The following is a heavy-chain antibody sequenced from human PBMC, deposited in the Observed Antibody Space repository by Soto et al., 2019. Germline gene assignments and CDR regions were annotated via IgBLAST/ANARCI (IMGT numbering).Heavy chain of an antibody. J-gene: IGHJ4*02. CDR2: ISSSSSYI. CDR1: GFTFSSYS. CDR3: ARPGYCSSTSCSPLDY. Sequence: GGSLRLSCAASGFTFSSYSMNWVRQAPGKGLEWVSSISSSSSYIYYADSVKGRFTISRDNAKNSLYLQMNSLRAEDTAVYYCARPGYCSSTSCSPLDYWGQGTXVTVSS. V-gene: IGHV3-21*01. D-gene: IGHD2-2*01.